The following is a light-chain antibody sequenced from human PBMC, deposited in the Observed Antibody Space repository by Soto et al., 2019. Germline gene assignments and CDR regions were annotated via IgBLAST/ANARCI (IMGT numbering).Light chain of an antibody. Sequence: AIQMTQSPSSLSASVGERVTITCRASQGVGTELGWYQLKPGKAPKLLVYGGSTLQSGVLPRISSSGSGTDFTLPISSLQPDDVATNYYFQEFSYARTFGQGTKVEIK. CDR1: QGVGTE. J-gene: IGKJ1*01. CDR2: GGS. V-gene: IGKV1-6*02. CDR3: FQEFSYART.